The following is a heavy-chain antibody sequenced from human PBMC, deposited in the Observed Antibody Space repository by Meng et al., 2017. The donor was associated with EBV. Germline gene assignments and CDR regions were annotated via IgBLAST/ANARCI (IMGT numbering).Heavy chain of an antibody. CDR2: FLPSLGAP. V-gene: IGHV1-69*01. D-gene: IGHD3-10*01. CDR1: GGPFRYYA. J-gene: IGHJ4*02. Sequence: QGQWLPSAAGVKQRASSMTVSCKTSGGPFRYYASCWVRPPPAQGLGWLGGFLPSLGAPNYAQKFNGRVMITADESTSTHYMDLSIMKSEDTAIYYCASASGRGYNPDYWGQGTLVTVSS. CDR3: ASASGRGYNPDY.